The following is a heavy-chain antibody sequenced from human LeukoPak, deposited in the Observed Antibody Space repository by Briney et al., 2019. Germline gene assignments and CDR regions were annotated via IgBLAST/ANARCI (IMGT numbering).Heavy chain of an antibody. D-gene: IGHD3-9*01. J-gene: IGHJ6*02. V-gene: IGHV3-23*01. CDR3: AKGKYEYDILTGYYTIYYYYGMDV. Sequence: GGSLRLSCAASGFTFSSYAMSWVRQAPGKGLEWVSAISGSGGSTYYADSVKGRFTISRDNSKNTLYLQMNSLRAEDTAVYYCAKGKYEYDILTGYYTIYYYYGMDVWGQGTTVTVSS. CDR1: GFTFSSYA. CDR2: ISGSGGST.